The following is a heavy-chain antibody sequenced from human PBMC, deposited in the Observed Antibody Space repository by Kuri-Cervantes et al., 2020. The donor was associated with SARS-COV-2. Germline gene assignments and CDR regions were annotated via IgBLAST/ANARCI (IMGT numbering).Heavy chain of an antibody. J-gene: IGHJ4*02. D-gene: IGHD3-3*01. CDR2: SIPFFGTL. CDR3: ARSSYDFWSELN. CDR1: GDRFSSFS. V-gene: IGHV1-69*05. Sequence: SVKVSCKTPGDRFSSFSTTWVRQAPGQGLEWMGTSIPFFGTLNYAQRFQGRVTISTDDSTTTVYMELNNLRSDDTAIYYCARSSYDFWSELNWGPGTLVTVSS.